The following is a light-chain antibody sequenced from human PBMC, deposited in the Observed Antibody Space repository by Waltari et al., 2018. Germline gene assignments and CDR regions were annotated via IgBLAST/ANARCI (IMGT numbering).Light chain of an antibody. V-gene: IGKV1-39*01. CDR3: QQSYSTPFSLT. CDR1: QSIRRY. J-gene: IGKJ4*01. Sequence: DIQMTQSPSSLSVSVGDTVTITCRASQSIRRYVNWYQQTPGKAPKLLIYAASSLPSGVPSRFSGSGSGTDFTLTISSLQPEDFATYYCQQSYSTPFSLTFGGGTKVQIK. CDR2: AAS.